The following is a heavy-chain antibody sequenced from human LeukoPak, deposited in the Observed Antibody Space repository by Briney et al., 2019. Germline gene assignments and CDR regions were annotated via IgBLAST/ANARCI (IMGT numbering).Heavy chain of an antibody. CDR3: ARVYYSSSYDYWYFDL. CDR2: INHSGST. Sequence: SETLSLTCAVYGGSFSGYYWSWIRQPPGKGLEWIGEINHSGSTNYNPSLKSRVTISIDTSKNQFSLKVSSVTAADTAVYYCARVYYSSSYDYWYFDLWGRGTLVTVSS. CDR1: GGSFSGYY. V-gene: IGHV4-34*01. D-gene: IGHD6-13*01. J-gene: IGHJ2*01.